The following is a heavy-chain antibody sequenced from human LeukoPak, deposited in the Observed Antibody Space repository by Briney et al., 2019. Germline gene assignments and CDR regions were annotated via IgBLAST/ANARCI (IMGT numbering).Heavy chain of an antibody. D-gene: IGHD1-1*01. CDR2: ISRNSGET. CDR3: ARDGNFDY. Sequence: ASVKVSCTASGYTFTDYDMHWVRQAPGQGLEWMGWISRNSGETSYAQKFQGRVTMTRDTSIRTVYMEVNSLRPDDTAVFYCARDGNFDYSGQGTLVTVSS. CDR1: GYTFTDYD. V-gene: IGHV1-2*02. J-gene: IGHJ4*02.